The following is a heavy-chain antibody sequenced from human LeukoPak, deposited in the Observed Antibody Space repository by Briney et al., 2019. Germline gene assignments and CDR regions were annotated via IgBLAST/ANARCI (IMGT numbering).Heavy chain of an antibody. Sequence: ASVKVSCKASGFTFTSSAMQWVRQARGQRLEGIGWIVVVSGNTNYAQKFQERVTITRDMSTSTAYMELSSLSSEDTAVYYCAADHGTYDGKNADDAFDIWGQGTMVTVSS. J-gene: IGHJ3*02. V-gene: IGHV1-58*02. CDR1: GFTFTSSA. CDR2: IVVVSGNT. D-gene: IGHD1-26*01. CDR3: AADHGTYDGKNADDAFDI.